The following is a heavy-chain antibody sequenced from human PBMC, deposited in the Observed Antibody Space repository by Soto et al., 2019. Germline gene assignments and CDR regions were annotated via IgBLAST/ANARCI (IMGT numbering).Heavy chain of an antibody. D-gene: IGHD2-21*02. CDR1: GYTFTSHG. Sequence: VQLVQSGGEVRMPGASVKVSCKASGYTFTSHGFTWVRQAPGQGLEWMGWISIYNGNTHYAQKFQGRVTMTREMSTNTAYLELSGLRSDDTADDTAVYYCAKSNYGGDDYFQYGLDVWGQGTTVTVSS. V-gene: IGHV1-18*04. CDR2: ISIYNGNT. J-gene: IGHJ6*02. CDR3: VYYCAKSNYGGDDYFQYGLDV.